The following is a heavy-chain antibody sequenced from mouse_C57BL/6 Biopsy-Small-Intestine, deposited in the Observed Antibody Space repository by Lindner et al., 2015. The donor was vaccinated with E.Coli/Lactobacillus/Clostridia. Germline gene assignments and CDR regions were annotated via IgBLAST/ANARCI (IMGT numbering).Heavy chain of an antibody. CDR3: ARDYYGSPFDY. Sequence: VQLQESGAEFVKPGASVKLSCTASGFNIKDYYMHWVKQRTEQGLEWIGRIDPEDGETKYAPKFQNMATITTDTSSNTAYLQFSSLTSEDTAVYYCARDYYGSPFDYWGQGTTLTVSS. CDR1: GFNIKDYY. D-gene: IGHD1-1*01. V-gene: IGHV14-2*01. J-gene: IGHJ2*01. CDR2: IDPEDGET.